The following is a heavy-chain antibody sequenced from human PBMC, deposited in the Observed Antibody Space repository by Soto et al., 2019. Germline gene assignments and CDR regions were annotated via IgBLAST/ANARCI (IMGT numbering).Heavy chain of an antibody. J-gene: IGHJ3*02. CDR3: ARAGFLEWLSAFDI. D-gene: IGHD3-3*01. CDR1: GFTFSSYE. Sequence: QSGGSLRLSCAASGFTFSSYEMNWVRQAPGKGLEWVSYISSSGSTIYYADSVKGRFTISRDNAKNSLYLQMNSLRAEDTAVYYCARAGFLEWLSAFDIWGQGTMVTVSS. V-gene: IGHV3-48*03. CDR2: ISSSGSTI.